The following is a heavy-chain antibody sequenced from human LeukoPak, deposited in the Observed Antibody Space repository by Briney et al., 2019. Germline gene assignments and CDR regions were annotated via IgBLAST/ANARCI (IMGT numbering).Heavy chain of an antibody. CDR3: AKYSSSGWYRPYYFDN. CDR1: GFTFSSYA. CDR2: ISGSGGST. V-gene: IGHV3-23*01. J-gene: IGHJ4*02. Sequence: GGSLRLSCAASGFTFSSYAMSWVRQAPGKGLEWVSGISGSGGSTYYADSVKGRFTISRDNSKNTLYLQMNSLRAEDTAVYYCAKYSSSGWYRPYYFDNWGQGTLVTVSS. D-gene: IGHD6-19*01.